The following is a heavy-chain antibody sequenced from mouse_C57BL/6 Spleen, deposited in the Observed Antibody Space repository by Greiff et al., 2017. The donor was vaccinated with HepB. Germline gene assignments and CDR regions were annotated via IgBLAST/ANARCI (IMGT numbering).Heavy chain of an antibody. CDR1: GFTFSSYA. D-gene: IGHD4-1*01. Sequence: EVHLVESGGGLVKPGGSLKLSCAASGFTFSSYAMSWVRQTPEKRLEWVATISDGGSYTYYPDNVKGRFTISRDNAKNNLYLQMSHLKSEDTAMYYCARGGILTGHFDYWGQGTTLTVSS. CDR3: ARGGILTGHFDY. J-gene: IGHJ2*01. CDR2: ISDGGSYT. V-gene: IGHV5-4*01.